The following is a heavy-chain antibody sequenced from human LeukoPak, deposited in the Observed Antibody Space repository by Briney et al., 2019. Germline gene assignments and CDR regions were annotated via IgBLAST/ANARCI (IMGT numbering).Heavy chain of an antibody. D-gene: IGHD6-6*01. V-gene: IGHV3-23*01. J-gene: IGHJ6*03. CDR3: AKGSRRQLVHPPGRPINYYYYYYMDV. CDR1: GFTFSSYA. CDR2: ISGSGGST. Sequence: GGSLRLSCAASGFTFSSYAMSWVRQAPGKGLEWVSAISGSGGSTYYADSVKGRFTISRDNSKNTLYLQMNSLRAEDTAVYYCAKGSRRQLVHPPGRPINYYYYYYMDVWGKGTTVTVSS.